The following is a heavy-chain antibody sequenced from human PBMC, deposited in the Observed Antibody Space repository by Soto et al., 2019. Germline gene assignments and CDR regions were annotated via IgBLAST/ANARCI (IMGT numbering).Heavy chain of an antibody. V-gene: IGHV3-30-3*01. CDR2: ISYDGSNK. J-gene: IGHJ3*02. Sequence: GGSLRLSCAASGFTFSSYAMHWVRQAPGKGLEWVAVISYDGSNKYYADSVKGRFTISRDNSKNTLYLQMNSLRAEDTAVYYCARESLTITMIVVVIDRSGDDAFDIWGQGTMVTVSS. CDR3: ARESLTITMIVVVIDRSGDDAFDI. CDR1: GFTFSSYA. D-gene: IGHD3-22*01.